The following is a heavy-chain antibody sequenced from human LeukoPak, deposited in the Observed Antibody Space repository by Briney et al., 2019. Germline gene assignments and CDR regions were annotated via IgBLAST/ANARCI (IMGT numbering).Heavy chain of an antibody. D-gene: IGHD6-19*01. V-gene: IGHV4-59*01. CDR1: GGSISGYY. Sequence: SETLSLTCSVSGGSISGYYWSWIRQPPGKALEWIGYMYDSGSPRYNPSLKSRVTISLDTSKKQFFLKLSSVTAADTAVYYCARARSGWEGGCFDHWGQGNLVTVSS. CDR3: ARARSGWEGGCFDH. J-gene: IGHJ4*02. CDR2: MYDSGSP.